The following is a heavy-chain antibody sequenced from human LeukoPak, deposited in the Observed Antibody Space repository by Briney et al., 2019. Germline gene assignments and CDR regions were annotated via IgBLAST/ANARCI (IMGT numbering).Heavy chain of an antibody. V-gene: IGHV3-30*18. J-gene: IGHJ4*02. CDR3: AKDVFSVVVPAAPLDY. D-gene: IGHD2-2*01. CDR1: GFTFSSYG. Sequence: PGRSLRLSCAASGFTFSSYGMHWVRQAPGKGLEWVAVISYDGSNKCYADSVKGRFTISRDNSKNTLYLQMNSLRAEDTAVYYCAKDVFSVVVPAAPLDYWGQGTLVTVSS. CDR2: ISYDGSNK.